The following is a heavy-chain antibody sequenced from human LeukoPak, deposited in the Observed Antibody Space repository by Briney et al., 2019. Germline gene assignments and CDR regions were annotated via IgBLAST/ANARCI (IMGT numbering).Heavy chain of an antibody. D-gene: IGHD3-22*01. CDR2: IKQDGSEK. V-gene: IGHV3-7*03. Sequence: GGSLRLSCAASGFTFSSYWMSWVRQAPGKGLEWVANIKQDGSEKYYVDSVKGRFTISRDNSKNTLYLQMNSLRAEDTAVYYCAKDPNYYDSSGTPNYFDYWGQGTLVTVSS. CDR3: AKDPNYYDSSGTPNYFDY. CDR1: GFTFSSYW. J-gene: IGHJ4*02.